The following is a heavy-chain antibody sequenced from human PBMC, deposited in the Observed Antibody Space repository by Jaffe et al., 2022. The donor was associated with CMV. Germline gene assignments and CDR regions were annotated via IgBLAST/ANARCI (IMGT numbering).Heavy chain of an antibody. CDR2: INHSGST. CDR3: ARFPFVALYGMDV. Sequence: QVQLQQWGAGLLKPSETLSLTCAVYGGSFSGYYWSWIRQPPGKGLEWIGEINHSGSTNYNPSLKSRVTISVDTSKNQFSLKLSSVTAADTAVYYCARFPFVALYGMDVWGQGTTVTVSS. CDR1: GGSFSGYY. J-gene: IGHJ6*02. V-gene: IGHV4-34*01. D-gene: IGHD3-10*01.